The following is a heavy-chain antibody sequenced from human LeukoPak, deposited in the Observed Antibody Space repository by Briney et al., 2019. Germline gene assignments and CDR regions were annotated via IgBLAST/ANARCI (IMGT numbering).Heavy chain of an antibody. CDR2: INSDGSST. CDR3: ALLGGGVIVSTSPSHLQNWFDP. D-gene: IGHD3-16*02. J-gene: IGHJ5*02. V-gene: IGHV3-74*01. Sequence: SGGSLRLSCAASGFTFSSYAMSWVRQAPGKGLVWVSRINSDGSSTSYADSVKGRFTISRDNAKNTLYLQMNSLRAEDTAVYYCALLGGGVIVSTSPSHLQNWFDPWGQGTLVTVSS. CDR1: GFTFSSYA.